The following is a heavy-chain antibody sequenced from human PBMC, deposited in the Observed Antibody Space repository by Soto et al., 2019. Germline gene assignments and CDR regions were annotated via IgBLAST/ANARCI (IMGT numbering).Heavy chain of an antibody. CDR1: GGSISSGGYY. J-gene: IGHJ5*02. V-gene: IGHV4-31*03. CDR2: IYYSGST. D-gene: IGHD6-13*01. Sequence: PSETLSLTCTVSGGSISSGGYYWSWIRQHPGKGLEWIGYIYYSGSTYYNPSLKSRVTISVDTSKNQFSLKLSSVTAADTAVYYCAGGSWGNWFDPWGQRTLVTVSS. CDR3: AGGSWGNWFDP.